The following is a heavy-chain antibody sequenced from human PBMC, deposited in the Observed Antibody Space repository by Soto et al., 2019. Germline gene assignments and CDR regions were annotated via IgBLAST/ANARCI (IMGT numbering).Heavy chain of an antibody. D-gene: IGHD6-13*01. CDR1: GFSISDYW. J-gene: IGHJ3*01. CDR2: IDQDGRTK. Sequence: EVQLVESGGGLVQPGGSLRLSCTGSGFSISDYWMTWVRQAPGGGLEWVANIDQDGRTKFYVDSVEGRFTISRDNAKNLMYLQMNSLSAEDTATYYCARAIGAAGGRWGQGTMVTVSS. CDR3: ARAIGAAGGR. V-gene: IGHV3-7*04.